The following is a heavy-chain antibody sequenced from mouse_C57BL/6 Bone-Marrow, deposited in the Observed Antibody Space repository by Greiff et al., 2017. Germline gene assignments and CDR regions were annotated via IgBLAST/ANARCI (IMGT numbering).Heavy chain of an antibody. CDR3: ARDSSGYVNFDC. Sequence: VQLQQSGPELVKPGASVKLSCKASGYTFTSYDINWVKQRPGPGLEWIGWIYPRGGSTKYNEKFKGKATLTVDTSSSTAYMELHSLTSEDSAVYLCARDSSGYVNFDCWGQGTTLTVSS. J-gene: IGHJ2*01. V-gene: IGHV1-85*01. CDR1: GYTFTSYD. D-gene: IGHD3-2*02. CDR2: IYPRGGST.